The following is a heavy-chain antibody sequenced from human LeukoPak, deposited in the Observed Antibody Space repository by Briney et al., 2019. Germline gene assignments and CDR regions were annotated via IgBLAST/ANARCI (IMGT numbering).Heavy chain of an antibody. CDR3: ARDSSSSDSFDY. D-gene: IGHD6-6*01. J-gene: IGHJ4*02. CDR2: ISSSSSTI. Sequence: GPLRLSCAASGFTFSSYSMNWVRQAPGKGLERVSYISSSSSTIYYADSVKGRFTISRDNAKNSLYLQMNSLRVEDTAVYYCARDSSSSDSFDYWGQGTLVTVSS. CDR1: GFTFSSYS. V-gene: IGHV3-48*04.